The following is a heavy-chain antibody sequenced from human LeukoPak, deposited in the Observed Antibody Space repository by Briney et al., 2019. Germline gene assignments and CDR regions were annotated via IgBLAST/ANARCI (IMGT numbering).Heavy chain of an antibody. CDR2: IYYSGST. V-gene: IGHV4-59*08. CDR3: ARSRGSGKTYYYYGMDV. J-gene: IGHJ6*02. CDR1: GGSISSYY. D-gene: IGHD3-10*01. Sequence: SETLSLTCTVSGGSISSYYWSWIRQPPGKGLEWIGYIYYSGSTNYNPSLKSRVTISVDTSKNQFSLKLSSVTAADTAVYYCARSRGSGKTYYYYGMDVWGQGTTVTVSS.